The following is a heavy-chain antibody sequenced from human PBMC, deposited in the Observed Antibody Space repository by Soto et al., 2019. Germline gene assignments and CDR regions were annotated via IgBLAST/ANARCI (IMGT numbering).Heavy chain of an antibody. CDR3: ARLGARSTSGSYGSFDY. V-gene: IGHV4-59*01. D-gene: IGHD1-26*01. CDR2: IYYSGST. Sequence: SETLSLTCTVSGGSISSYYWSWIRQPPGKGLEWIGYIYYSGSTNYNPSLKRRVTISVDTSKNQFTLKLSSVTAAVTAVYYCARLGARSTSGSYGSFDYWGQGTLVTVSS. CDR1: GGSISSYY. J-gene: IGHJ4*02.